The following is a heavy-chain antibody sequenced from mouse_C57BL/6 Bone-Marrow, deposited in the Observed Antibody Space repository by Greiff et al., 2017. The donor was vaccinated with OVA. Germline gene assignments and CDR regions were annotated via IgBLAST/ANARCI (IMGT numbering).Heavy chain of an antibody. CDR2: IYPAGGYT. CDR1: GYTFTNYW. V-gene: IGHV1-63*01. CDR3: ARWSYGSSWFAY. Sequence: QVQLQQSGAELVRPGTSVKMSCTASGYTFTNYWIGWAKQRPGHGLEWIGDIYPAGGYTNYNEKFQGKATLTADKSSSTAYLQFSSLTSEDSAVYYGARWSYGSSWFAYWGQGTLVTVSA. D-gene: IGHD1-1*01. J-gene: IGHJ3*01.